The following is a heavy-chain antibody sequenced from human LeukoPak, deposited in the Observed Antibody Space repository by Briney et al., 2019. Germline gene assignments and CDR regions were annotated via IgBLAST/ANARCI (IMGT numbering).Heavy chain of an antibody. CDR1: GFNFSDYY. CDR2: MSSRSGII. D-gene: IGHD5-24*01. J-gene: IGHJ4*02. CDR3: ARDGKATNDY. V-gene: IGHV3-11*04. Sequence: GGSLRLSCVASGFNFSDYYMNWIRQSPGKGLEWISYMSSRSGIIYYADSVKGRFTISRDNSKNTLYLQMGSLRAEDMAVYYCARDGKATNDYWGQGTLVTVSS.